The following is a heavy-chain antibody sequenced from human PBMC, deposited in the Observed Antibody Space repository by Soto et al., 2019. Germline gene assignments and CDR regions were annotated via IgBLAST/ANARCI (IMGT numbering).Heavy chain of an antibody. V-gene: IGHV3-30*18. D-gene: IGHD3-10*01. J-gene: IGHJ4*02. CDR3: AKGDLKYYYGSGSYYPY. Sequence: GGSLRLSCAASGFTFSSYGMHWVRQAPGKGLEWVAVISYDGSNKYYADSVKGRVTISRDNSKNTLYLQMNSLRAEDTAVYYCAKGDLKYYYGSGSYYPYWGQGTLVTVSS. CDR2: ISYDGSNK. CDR1: GFTFSSYG.